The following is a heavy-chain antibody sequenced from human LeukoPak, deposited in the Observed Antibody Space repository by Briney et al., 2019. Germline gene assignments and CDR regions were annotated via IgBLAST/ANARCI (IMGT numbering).Heavy chain of an antibody. D-gene: IGHD6-13*01. CDR3: ARGKEQQLYAFDI. CDR2: IWFDGSYK. J-gene: IGHJ3*02. Sequence: PGGSLRLSCAASGFTFSSYGMHWVRQAPGKGLEWVAVIWFDGSYKYYADSVKGRFTISRDNSKNTLYLQMNNLSAEDTAVYYCARGKEQQLYAFDIWGQGTMVTVSS. V-gene: IGHV3-33*01. CDR1: GFTFSSYG.